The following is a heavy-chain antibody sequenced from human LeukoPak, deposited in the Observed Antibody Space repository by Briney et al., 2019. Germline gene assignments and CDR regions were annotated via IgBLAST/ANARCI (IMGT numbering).Heavy chain of an antibody. CDR3: AREQNDGYYYYGMDV. CDR2: IYTSGST. CDR1: GGSISSYY. J-gene: IGHJ6*02. V-gene: IGHV4-4*07. Sequence: PSETLSLTCTVSGGSISSYYWSWIRQPAGKGLEWIGRIYTSGSTNYNPSLKSRVTISVDTSKNQFSLKLSSVTAADTAVYYCAREQNDGYYYYGMDVWGQGTTVTVSS. D-gene: IGHD1-1*01.